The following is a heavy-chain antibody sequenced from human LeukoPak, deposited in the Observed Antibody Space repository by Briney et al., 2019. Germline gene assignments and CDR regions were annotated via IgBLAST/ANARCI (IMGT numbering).Heavy chain of an antibody. CDR2: ISSSSSYT. Sequence: GGSLRLSCAASGFTFSDYYMSWIRQAPGKGLEWVSYISSSSSYTNYADSVKGRFTISRDNAKNSLYLQMNSLRAEDTAVYYCARSGGGGANIPDAFDIWGQGTMVTVSS. V-gene: IGHV3-11*06. CDR3: ARSGGGGANIPDAFDI. J-gene: IGHJ3*02. CDR1: GFTFSDYY. D-gene: IGHD1-26*01.